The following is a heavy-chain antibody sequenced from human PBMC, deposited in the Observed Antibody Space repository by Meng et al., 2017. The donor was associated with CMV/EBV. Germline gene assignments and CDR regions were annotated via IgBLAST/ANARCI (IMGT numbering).Heavy chain of an antibody. CDR1: GFTFSGSA. CDR2: IRSKANSYAT. D-gene: IGHD6-6*01. V-gene: IGHV3-73*01. J-gene: IGHJ6*02. CDR3: TRQVDSSSWYYYYYGMDV. Sequence: GESLKISCAASGFTFSGSAMHWVRQASGKGLEWVGRIRSKANSYATAYAASVKGRFTIPRDDSKNTAYLQMNSLKTEDTAVYYCTRQVDSSSWYYYYYGMDVWGQGTTVTVSS.